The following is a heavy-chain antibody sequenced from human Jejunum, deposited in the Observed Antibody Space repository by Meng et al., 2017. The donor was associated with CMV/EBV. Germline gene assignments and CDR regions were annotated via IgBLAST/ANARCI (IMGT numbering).Heavy chain of an antibody. Sequence: LSCADSGFTYSSYWMSWFRQAPGKGREWVANIEQDGSERYYVESVKGRFTISRDNAKNSVFLQMNSLRAEDTAVYYCAGGDGWHFDSWGQGTLVTVSS. CDR2: IEQDGSER. CDR3: AGGDGWHFDS. CDR1: GFTYSSYW. V-gene: IGHV3-7*01. D-gene: IGHD2-21*02. J-gene: IGHJ4*02.